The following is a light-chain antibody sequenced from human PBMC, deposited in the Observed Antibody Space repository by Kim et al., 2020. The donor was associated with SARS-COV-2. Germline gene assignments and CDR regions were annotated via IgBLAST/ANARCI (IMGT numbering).Light chain of an antibody. V-gene: IGKV3-15*01. J-gene: IGKJ2*01. CDR3: QQYNDWPYT. CDR2: GAS. Sequence: EVVMTQSPVTLSVSPGERATLSCRARQNVTSNLAWYQRKPGRAPRLLIYGASTRAPGITARFSGSGSGTEFTLTISSLQSEDFAVYYWQQYNDWPYTFGQGTKLEI. CDR1: QNVTSN.